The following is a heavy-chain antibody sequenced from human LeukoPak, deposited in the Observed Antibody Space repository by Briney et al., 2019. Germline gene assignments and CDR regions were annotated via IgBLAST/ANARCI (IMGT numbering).Heavy chain of an antibody. CDR3: ARSLWGYSYGFDY. V-gene: IGHV4-31*03. Sequence: SETLSLTCTVSGGSISSGGYYWSWIRQHPGTGLEWIGYIYYSGSTYYNPSLKSRVTISVDTSKNQFSLKLSSVTAADTAVYYCARSLWGYSYGFDYWGQGTLVTVSS. D-gene: IGHD5-18*01. CDR2: IYYSGST. CDR1: GGSISSGGYY. J-gene: IGHJ4*02.